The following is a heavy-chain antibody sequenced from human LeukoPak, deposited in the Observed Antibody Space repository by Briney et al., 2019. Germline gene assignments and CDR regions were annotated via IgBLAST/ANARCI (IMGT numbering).Heavy chain of an antibody. CDR2: ISFDGSNR. CDR3: AKDRSYYSDSSGYYNGHCQY. Sequence: GEPMRLSCAASGFTFSGYGMHWVRQAPGKGLEWVAVISFDGSNRYYGDSVKGRFTISRDNSKNTLYLQMNSLRAEDTAVYYCAKDRSYYSDSSGYYNGHCQYWGQGTLVIVSS. CDR1: GFTFSGYG. J-gene: IGHJ1*01. D-gene: IGHD3-22*01. V-gene: IGHV3-30*18.